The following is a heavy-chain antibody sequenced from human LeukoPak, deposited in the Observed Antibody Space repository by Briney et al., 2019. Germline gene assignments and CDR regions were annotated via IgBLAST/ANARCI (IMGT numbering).Heavy chain of an antibody. CDR3: ARPITMIVATPGKHAFDI. J-gene: IGHJ3*02. CDR2: IYPDDSDT. V-gene: IGHV5-51*01. D-gene: IGHD3-22*01. CDR1: GYSFTSYW. Sequence: GESLKISCKVSGYSFTSYWIGWVRQMPGKGLEWMGIIYPDDSDTRYSPSFQGQVTISADKSISTAYLQWSSLKASDTAMYYCARPITMIVATPGKHAFDIWGQGTMVTVSS.